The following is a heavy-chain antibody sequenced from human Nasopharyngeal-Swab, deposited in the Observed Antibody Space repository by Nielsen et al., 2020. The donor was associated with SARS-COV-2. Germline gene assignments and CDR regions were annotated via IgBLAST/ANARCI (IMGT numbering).Heavy chain of an antibody. Sequence: SVKVSCKASGGIFSDFAISWVRQAPGQGLEWMGGIIALSGTPNYAQRFQGRVTITADESTSTVFMDLSSLTSEDTAVYYCASERGYGSSGLSSRYSHAMDVWGQGTTVTVSS. V-gene: IGHV1-69*13. CDR2: IIALSGTP. CDR1: GGIFSDFA. J-gene: IGHJ6*02. CDR3: ASERGYGSSGLSSRYSHAMDV. D-gene: IGHD3-3*01.